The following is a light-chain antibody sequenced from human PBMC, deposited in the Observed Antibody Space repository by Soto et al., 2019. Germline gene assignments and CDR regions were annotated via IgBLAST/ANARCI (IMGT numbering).Light chain of an antibody. CDR1: QFMSTW. CDR2: DAT. J-gene: IGKJ2*01. V-gene: IGKV1-5*01. CDR3: QHYNGY. Sequence: DIVMTQSPSTLSASVGDRVIITCRASQFMSTWLAWYQQKPGNAPKVLIYDATTLESGVPSRFSGSGYGTEFTLTISSLQPEDFATYYFQHYNGYFGQGTRLEI.